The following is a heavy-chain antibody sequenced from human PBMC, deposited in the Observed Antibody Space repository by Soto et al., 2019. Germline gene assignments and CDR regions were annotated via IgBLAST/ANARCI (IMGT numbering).Heavy chain of an antibody. Sequence: SETLSLTCTVSGGSISSYYWSWIRQPPGKGLEWIGYIYYSGSTNYNPSLKSRVTISVDTSKHQFSLKLSSVTAADTVVYCCARGGGDIVVVVAATLGDAFDIWGQGTMVTVSS. D-gene: IGHD2-15*01. V-gene: IGHV4-59*01. CDR2: IYYSGST. J-gene: IGHJ3*02. CDR1: GGSISSYY. CDR3: ARGGGDIVVVVAATLGDAFDI.